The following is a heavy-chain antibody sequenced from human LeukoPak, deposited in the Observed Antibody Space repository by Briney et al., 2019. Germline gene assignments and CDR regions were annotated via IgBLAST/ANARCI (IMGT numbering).Heavy chain of an antibody. J-gene: IGHJ3*02. V-gene: IGHV1-8*01. CDR1: GYTFTSYD. D-gene: IGHD3-22*01. CDR3: ARDYDSSGSDAFDI. CDR2: MNPNSGNT. Sequence: GASVKVSCKASGYTFTSYDINWVRQATGQGLEWMGWMNPNSGNTGYAQKFQGRVTMTRNTSISTAYMELSSLRSEDTAVYYCARDYDSSGSDAFDIRGQGTMVTVSS.